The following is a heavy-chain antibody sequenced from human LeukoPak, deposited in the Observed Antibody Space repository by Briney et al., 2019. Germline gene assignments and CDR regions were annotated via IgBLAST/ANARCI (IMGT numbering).Heavy chain of an antibody. CDR3: ARDGGRGAAAV. CDR2: VYTSGST. CDR1: GGSFSGYY. V-gene: IGHV4-4*07. Sequence: PSETLSLTCAVYGGSFSGYYWSWIRQPAGKGLEWIGRVYTSGSTNYNPSLKSRVTISIDTSKNQFSLKLSSVTAADTAVYYCARDGGRGAAAVWGQGTLVTVSS. D-gene: IGHD6-13*01. J-gene: IGHJ4*02.